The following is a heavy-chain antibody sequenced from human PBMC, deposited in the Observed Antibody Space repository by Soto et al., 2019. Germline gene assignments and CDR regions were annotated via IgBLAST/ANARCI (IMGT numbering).Heavy chain of an antibody. D-gene: IGHD3-10*01. Sequence: QVQLVQSGAEEKKPGASVKVSCKASGYTFTSYAMHWVRQAPGQRLEWMGWINAGNGITKYSQKFQGRVTITRDTSASTAYMELSSLRSEDTAVYYCARDRVVRGVTYYYYYYGMDVWGQGTTVTVSS. CDR2: INAGNGIT. V-gene: IGHV1-3*05. CDR1: GYTFTSYA. J-gene: IGHJ6*02. CDR3: ARDRVVRGVTYYYYYYGMDV.